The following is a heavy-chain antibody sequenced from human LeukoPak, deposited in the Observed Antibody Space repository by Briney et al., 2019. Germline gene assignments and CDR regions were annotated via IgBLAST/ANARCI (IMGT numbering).Heavy chain of an antibody. D-gene: IGHD1-26*01. V-gene: IGHV1-2*02. Sequence: ASVKVSCKASGGTFSSYAISWVRQAPGQGLEWMGWINPNSGGTNYAQKFQGRVTMTRDTSISTAYMELSRLRSDDTAVYYCARDQGVSGRTEAFDIWGQGTMVTVSS. CDR1: GGTFSSYA. J-gene: IGHJ3*02. CDR3: ARDQGVSGRTEAFDI. CDR2: INPNSGGT.